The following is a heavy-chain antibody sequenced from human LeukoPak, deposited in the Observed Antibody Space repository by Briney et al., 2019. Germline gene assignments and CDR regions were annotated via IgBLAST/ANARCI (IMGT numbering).Heavy chain of an antibody. CDR2: IWYDGSNK. CDR1: GFTFSSYG. CDR3: AKLEPEAVAATGGVVYYFDY. J-gene: IGHJ4*02. V-gene: IGHV3-33*06. D-gene: IGHD2-15*01. Sequence: PGGPLRLSCAASGFTFSSYGMHWVRQAPGKGLEWVAVIWYDGSNKYYADSVKGRFTISRDNSKNTLYLQMNSLRADDTAVYYCAKLEPEAVAATGGVVYYFDYWGQGTLVTVSS.